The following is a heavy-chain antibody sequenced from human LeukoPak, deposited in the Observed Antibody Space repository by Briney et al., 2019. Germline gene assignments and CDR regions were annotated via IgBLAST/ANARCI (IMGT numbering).Heavy chain of an antibody. Sequence: ASVKVSCKASGYTFTGYYMHWVRQAPGQGLEWMGWINPNSGGTNYAQKFQGRVTITRDTSISTAYMELSRLRSDDTAVYYCARGPIAMIVVVINDNWFDPWGQGTLVTVSS. V-gene: IGHV1-2*02. D-gene: IGHD3-22*01. CDR3: ARGPIAMIVVVINDNWFDP. J-gene: IGHJ5*02. CDR2: INPNSGGT. CDR1: GYTFTGYY.